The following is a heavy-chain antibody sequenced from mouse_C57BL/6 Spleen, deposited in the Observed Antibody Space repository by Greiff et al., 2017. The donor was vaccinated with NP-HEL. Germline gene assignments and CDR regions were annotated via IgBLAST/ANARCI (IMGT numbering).Heavy chain of an antibody. V-gene: IGHV1-4*01. J-gene: IGHJ1*03. D-gene: IGHD1-1*01. Sequence: VHLVESGAELARPGASVKMSCKASGYTFTSYTMHWVKQRPGQGLEWIGYINPSSGYTKYNQKFKDKATLTADKSSSTAYMQLSSLTSEDSAVYYCARWITTVVATDWYFDVWGTGTTVTVSS. CDR1: GYTFTSYT. CDR2: INPSSGYT. CDR3: ARWITTVVATDWYFDV.